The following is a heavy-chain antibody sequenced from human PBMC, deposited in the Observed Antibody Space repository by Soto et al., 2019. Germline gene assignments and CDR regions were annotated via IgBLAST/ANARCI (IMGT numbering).Heavy chain of an antibody. D-gene: IGHD6-19*01. CDR2: IYYSGST. V-gene: IGHV4-39*01. Sequence: SETLSLTCTVSGGSMSSRSYYWGWIRQPPGKGLEWIGSIYYSGSTYYNPSLKSRVTISVDTSENQFSLKLSSVTAADTAVYYCAKKLTRYSSGWYYFDYWGQGTLVTVSS. J-gene: IGHJ4*02. CDR3: AKKLTRYSSGWYYFDY. CDR1: GGSMSSRSYY.